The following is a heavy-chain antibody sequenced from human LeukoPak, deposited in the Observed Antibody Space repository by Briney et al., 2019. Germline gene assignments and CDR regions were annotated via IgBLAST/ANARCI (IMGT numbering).Heavy chain of an antibody. CDR1: GFTFSDYY. J-gene: IGHJ5*02. V-gene: IGHV3-11*05. Sequence: GGSLRLSCAASGFTFSDYYMTWIRQAPGKGLEWVSYISSGSSYTDYADSVKGRFTISRDNAKKSLYLQMNSLRAEDTAVYYCARGSARWFDPWGQGTLVAVSS. CDR3: ARGSARWFDP. CDR2: ISSGSSYT.